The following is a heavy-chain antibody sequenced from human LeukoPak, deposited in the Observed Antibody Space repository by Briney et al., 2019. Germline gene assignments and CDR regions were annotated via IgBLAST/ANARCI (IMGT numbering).Heavy chain of an antibody. CDR1: GFTFSTYW. CDR2: IRPEGTTT. V-gene: IGHV3-74*03. Sequence: PGGSLRVSCAASGFTFSTYWMHWVRQAPGKGLVWVSRIRPEGTTTAYADSVKGRFTISRDNAKNTLFLQMNSLSAEDTAVYYCARDLDWRLFDYWGQGTLVTVSS. J-gene: IGHJ4*02. D-gene: IGHD3-9*01. CDR3: ARDLDWRLFDY.